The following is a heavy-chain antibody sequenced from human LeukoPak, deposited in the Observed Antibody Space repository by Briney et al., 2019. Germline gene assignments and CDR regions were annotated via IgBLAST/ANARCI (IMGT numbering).Heavy chain of an antibody. CDR2: IYYSGST. J-gene: IGHJ4*02. D-gene: IGHD5-18*01. CDR1: GGSISSYY. CDR3: ARGGGYSYDFDY. V-gene: IGHV4-59*01. Sequence: SETLSLTCSVSGGSISSYYWSWIRQPPGKGLEWIGYIYYSGSTNYNPSLKSRVTISVDTSKNQFSLKLSSVTAADTAVYYCARGGGYSYDFDYWGQGTLVTVSS.